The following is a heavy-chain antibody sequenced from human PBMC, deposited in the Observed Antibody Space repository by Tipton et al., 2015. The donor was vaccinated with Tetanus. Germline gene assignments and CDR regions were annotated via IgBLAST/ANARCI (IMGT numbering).Heavy chain of an antibody. CDR2: TYYRSKWYN. Sequence: GLVKPSQTLSLTCAISGDSVSSNSAAWNWIRQSPSRGLEWLGRTYYRSKWYNDYAVSVKSRITINPDTSKNQFSLQLNSATAADTAVYFCARDFRGNGDGWYWDYWGQGTLVTVSS. V-gene: IGHV6-1*01. J-gene: IGHJ4*02. D-gene: IGHD6-19*01. CDR1: GDSVSSNSAA. CDR3: ARDFRGNGDGWYWDY.